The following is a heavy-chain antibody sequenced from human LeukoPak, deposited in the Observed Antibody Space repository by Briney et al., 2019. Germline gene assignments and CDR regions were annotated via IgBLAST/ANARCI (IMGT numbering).Heavy chain of an antibody. D-gene: IGHD4-11*01. Sequence: GGSLRLSCAASGFTFSSYSMNWVRQAPGRGLEWVSSISSSGSYIFYADSVKGRFTISRDNAKNSLYLQMNSLRAEDTAVYYCAIHDYLAVWGQGTLVTVSS. CDR2: ISSSGSYI. V-gene: IGHV3-21*01. J-gene: IGHJ4*02. CDR3: AIHDYLAV. CDR1: GFTFSSYS.